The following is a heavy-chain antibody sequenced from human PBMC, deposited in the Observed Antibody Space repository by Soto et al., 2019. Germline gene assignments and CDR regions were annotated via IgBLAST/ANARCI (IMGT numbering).Heavy chain of an antibody. CDR3: ASEVVVAATLDY. V-gene: IGHV3-21*01. D-gene: IGHD2-15*01. Sequence: GGSLRLSCAASGFTFSSYSMNWVRQAPGKGLEWVSSISSSSSYIYYADSVKGRFTISRDNAKNSLYLQMNSLRAEDTAVYYCASEVVVAATLDYWGQGTLVTVSS. CDR2: ISSSSSYI. J-gene: IGHJ4*02. CDR1: GFTFSSYS.